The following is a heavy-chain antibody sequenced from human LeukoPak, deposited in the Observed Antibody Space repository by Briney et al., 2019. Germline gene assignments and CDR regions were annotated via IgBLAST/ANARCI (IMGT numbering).Heavy chain of an antibody. J-gene: IGHJ4*02. CDR1: GHTFTSYG. CDR3: ARVGRTIVATMAY. Sequence: ASVRVSCQASGHTFTSYGISWVRQAPGQGLESMGWISGYNENTDYAQKFQGRDTMTTDTSTSTDYMELRNLRSDDTAVYYCARVGRTIVATMAYWGQETLVTVSS. V-gene: IGHV1-18*01. CDR2: ISGYNENT. D-gene: IGHD5-12*01.